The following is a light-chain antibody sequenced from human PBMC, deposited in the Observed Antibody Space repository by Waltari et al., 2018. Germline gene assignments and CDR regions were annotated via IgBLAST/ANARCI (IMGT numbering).Light chain of an antibody. CDR2: GEN. CDR3: NSRDSSGNHVV. Sequence: SSELTQDPAVSVDLGQTVRITCQGDSLRNYFASWSQQKPGQAPVLVIYGENNRPSGIPDRFSGSSSGNTASLTITGAQAEDEADYYCNSRDSSGNHVVFGGGTKLTVL. V-gene: IGLV3-19*01. J-gene: IGLJ2*01. CDR1: SLRNYF.